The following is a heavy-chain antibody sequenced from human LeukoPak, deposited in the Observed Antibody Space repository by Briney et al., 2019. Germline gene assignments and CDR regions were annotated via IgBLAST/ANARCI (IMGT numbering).Heavy chain of an antibody. J-gene: IGHJ5*02. CDR3: AYIYCSSTGCYDP. CDR2: ISGSGGST. CDR1: GFTFSSFA. V-gene: IGHV3-23*01. D-gene: IGHD2-2*01. Sequence: GGSLRLSCAASGFTFSSFAMSWVRQAPGKGLEWVSAISGSGGSTYYADSVKGRFTISRDNSKNTLYLQMNSLRAEDTAVYYCAYIYCSSTGCYDPWGQGTLVTVSS.